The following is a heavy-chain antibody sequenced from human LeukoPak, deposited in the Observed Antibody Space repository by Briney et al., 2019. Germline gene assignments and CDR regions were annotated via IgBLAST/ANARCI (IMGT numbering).Heavy chain of an antibody. Sequence: SETLSLTCTVSGGSISSSFYYWGWIRQPPGKGLEWIGSIYHSGSTYYNPSFKSRVTISVDTSKNQFSLQLNSVTPEDTAVYYCAREVAAGDYYYYGMDVWGQGTTVTVSS. CDR1: GGSISSSFYY. CDR2: IYHSGST. V-gene: IGHV4-39*02. CDR3: AREVAAGDYYYYGMDV. D-gene: IGHD6-13*01. J-gene: IGHJ6*02.